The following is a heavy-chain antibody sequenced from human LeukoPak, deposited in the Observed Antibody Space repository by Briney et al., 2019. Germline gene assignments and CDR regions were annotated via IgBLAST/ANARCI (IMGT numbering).Heavy chain of an antibody. CDR2: IYPGDSDT. D-gene: IGHD5-18*01. Sequence: GESLKISCKGSGYSVTSYWIGWVRQMPGKGLEWMGIIYPGDSDTRYSPSFQGQVTISADKSISTAYLQWSSLKASDTAMYYCARSAMVTGELYYFDYWGQGTLVTVSS. CDR1: GYSVTSYW. CDR3: ARSAMVTGELYYFDY. V-gene: IGHV5-51*01. J-gene: IGHJ4*02.